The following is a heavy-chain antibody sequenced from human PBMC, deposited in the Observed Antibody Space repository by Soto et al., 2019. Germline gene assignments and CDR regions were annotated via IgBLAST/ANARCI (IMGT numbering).Heavy chain of an antibody. Sequence: GESLKISWNSSGYSFTNYRISWVRQVPWEGLEWMGRIDPSDSYTNYSPSFQGHVTISADKSISTAYLQWSSLKASDTAMYYSAVYDYYDSSGPLGDWCEPCGQGTLVSVYS. V-gene: IGHV5-10-1*01. D-gene: IGHD3-22*01. J-gene: IGHJ5*02. CDR2: IDPSDSYT. CDR1: GYSFTNYR. CDR3: AVYDYYDSSGPLGDWCEP.